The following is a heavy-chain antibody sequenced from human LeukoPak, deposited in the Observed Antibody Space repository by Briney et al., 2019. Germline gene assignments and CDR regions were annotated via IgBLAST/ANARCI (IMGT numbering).Heavy chain of an antibody. J-gene: IGHJ4*02. CDR1: GGSISDYY. D-gene: IGHD2-15*01. V-gene: IGHV4-59*01. CDR3: ARDYSPGLFDY. CDR2: IYYSGST. Sequence: SETLSLTCTVSGGSISDYYWSWIRQPPGKGLEWIGYIYYSGSTNYNPSLKSRVTISVDTSKNQFSLKLSSVTAADTAVYYCARDYSPGLFDYWGQGTLVTVSS.